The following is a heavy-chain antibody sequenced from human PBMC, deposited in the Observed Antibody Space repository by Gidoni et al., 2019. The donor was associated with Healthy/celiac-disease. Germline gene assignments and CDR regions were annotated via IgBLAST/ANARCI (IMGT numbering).Heavy chain of an antibody. Sequence: QMQLVQSGPEVKKPGTSVKVSCKASGFTFTSSAVQWVRQARGQRLEWIGWIVVGSGNTNYAQKFQERVTITRDRSTSTAYMELSSLRSEDTAVYYCAAGVRGGHIVVVPAAIWDADYYYYMDVWGKGTTVTVSS. D-gene: IGHD2-2*02. CDR3: AAGVRGGHIVVVPAAIWDADYYYYMDV. V-gene: IGHV1-58*01. CDR2: IVVGSGNT. CDR1: GFTFTSSA. J-gene: IGHJ6*03.